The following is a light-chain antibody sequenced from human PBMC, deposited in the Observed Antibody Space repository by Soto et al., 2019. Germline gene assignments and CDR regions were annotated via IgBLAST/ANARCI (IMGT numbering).Light chain of an antibody. V-gene: IGLV2-8*01. J-gene: IGLJ3*02. Sequence: QSALTQPPSASGSPGQSVTISCTGTSSDVGGYNYVSWYQQYPGSAPKLMIYEVTKRPSGVPDRFSGSKSGDTASLTVSGQQAEDEADYYCILYAASNNFYFVFGGGTKLTVL. CDR2: EVT. CDR3: ILYAASNNFYFV. CDR1: SSDVGGYNY.